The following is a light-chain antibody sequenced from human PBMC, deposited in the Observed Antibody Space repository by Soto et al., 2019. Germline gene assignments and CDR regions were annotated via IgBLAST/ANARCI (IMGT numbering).Light chain of an antibody. CDR3: QQYKTWPRT. V-gene: IGKV3-15*01. CDR2: GAS. CDR1: QSVSSD. J-gene: IGKJ1*01. Sequence: ETVMTQSPATLSVSPGERATLSCRASQSVSSDLAWYQQKPGQAPSLLIFGASTRATSVPARFTGSGSGTDFTLTISSLQSVDFAVYYCQQYKTWPRTFGQGTKVDIK.